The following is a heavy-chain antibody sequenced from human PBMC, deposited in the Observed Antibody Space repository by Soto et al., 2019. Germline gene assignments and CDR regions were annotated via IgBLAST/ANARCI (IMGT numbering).Heavy chain of an antibody. CDR3: VKSRGGNNFDFFD. V-gene: IGHV3-64D*06. CDR1: GFTFSSFA. CDR2: VRGNGDPP. Sequence: GGSLRLSCAASGFTFSSFALHWVRQAPRKGLEYISGVRGNGDPPYNADSVKGRFTISRDNSQKTFYLQMTALNVDDTAVYYCVKSRGGNNFDFFDWGQGTLVTVSS. J-gene: IGHJ4*02. D-gene: IGHD5-12*01.